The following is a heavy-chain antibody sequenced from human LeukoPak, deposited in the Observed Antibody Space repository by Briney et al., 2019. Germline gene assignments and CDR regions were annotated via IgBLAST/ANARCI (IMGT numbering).Heavy chain of an antibody. J-gene: IGHJ4*02. CDR3: ARGGHYYDSSGPTFDY. Sequence: SVKVSCKASGGTFSSYAISWVRQAPGQGLEWMGRIIPILGIANYAQKFQGRVTITADKSTSTAYMELSSLRSEDTAVYYCARGGHYYDSSGPTFDYWGQGTLVTVSS. D-gene: IGHD3-22*01. V-gene: IGHV1-69*04. CDR2: IIPILGIA. CDR1: GGTFSSYA.